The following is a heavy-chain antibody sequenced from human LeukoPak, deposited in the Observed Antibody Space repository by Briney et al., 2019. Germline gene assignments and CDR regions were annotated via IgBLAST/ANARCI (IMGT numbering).Heavy chain of an antibody. Sequence: GASVKVSCKASGYTFTSYGISWVRQATGQGLEWMGWMNPNRDNTGYAQKFQGRVTITRNTSISTAYMELSSLRSEDTAVYYCARGQAGYCSGGSCKHPVYYFDWWGQGTLVIVSS. D-gene: IGHD2-15*01. CDR1: GYTFTSYG. CDR3: ARGQAGYCSGGSCKHPVYYFDW. V-gene: IGHV1-8*03. J-gene: IGHJ4*02. CDR2: MNPNRDNT.